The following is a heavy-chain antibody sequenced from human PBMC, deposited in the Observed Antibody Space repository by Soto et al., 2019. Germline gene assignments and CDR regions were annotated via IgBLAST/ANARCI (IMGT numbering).Heavy chain of an antibody. CDR1: GGSISSSY. J-gene: IGHJ4*02. V-gene: IGHV4-59*01. Sequence: PSETLSLTCTVSGGSISSSYWSWIRQPPGKGLEWIGYIYYGGSTNYNPSLKSRVTISVDASKNQFSLKLNSVTAADTAVYYCARGVGQWLVLKYFDYWGQGSLVTVSS. CDR3: ARGVGQWLVLKYFDY. CDR2: IYYGGST. D-gene: IGHD6-19*01.